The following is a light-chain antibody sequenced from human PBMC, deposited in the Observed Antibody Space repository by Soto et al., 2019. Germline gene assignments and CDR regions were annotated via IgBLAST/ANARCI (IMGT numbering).Light chain of an antibody. Sequence: SYELTQPPSVSVSPGQTASITCSGDKLGDKYACWYQQKPGQSPVLVIYQDSKRPSGIPERFSGSNSGNTATLTISGTQAMDEADYYCQAWDSSVVFGRGTKVTVL. CDR2: QDS. CDR1: KLGDKY. CDR3: QAWDSSVV. J-gene: IGLJ2*01. V-gene: IGLV3-1*01.